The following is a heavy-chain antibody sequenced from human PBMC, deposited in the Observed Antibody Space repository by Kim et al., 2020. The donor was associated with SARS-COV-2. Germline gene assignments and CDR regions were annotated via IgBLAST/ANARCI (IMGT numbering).Heavy chain of an antibody. CDR1: GYNFATYW. V-gene: IGHV5-51*07. D-gene: IGHD3-10*01. CDR2: IYPGDADS. Sequence: GESLKISCKGSGYNFATYWIGWVQQMPGKGLEWMGFIYPGDADSRYSPSFEGQVTISADKSISTAYLQWRSLKASDTTIYYCARIFLATPGGTSGTYYRRSSYFDVWGRGTQVTVSS. J-gene: IGHJ2*01. CDR3: ARIFLATPGGTSGTYYRRSSYFDV.